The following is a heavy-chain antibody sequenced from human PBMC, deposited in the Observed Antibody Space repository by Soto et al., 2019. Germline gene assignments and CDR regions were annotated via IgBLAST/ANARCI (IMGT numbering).Heavy chain of an antibody. Sequence: RRLACAASGFTSDDYSMNCVRQAPGKGLEWVASISWNSDHKAYADSVKVRFTIFRDNAKSSLFLQMNSLRADDTALYYCTKEFRYDFLSAYYDXWGQGTLVTVSX. V-gene: IGHV3-9*02. J-gene: IGHJ4*02. D-gene: IGHD3-3*01. CDR1: GFTSDDYS. CDR2: ISWNSDHK. CDR3: TKEFRYDFLSAYYDX.